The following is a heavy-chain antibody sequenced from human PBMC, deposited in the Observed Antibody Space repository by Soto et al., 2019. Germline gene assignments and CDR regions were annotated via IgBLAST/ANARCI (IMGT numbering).Heavy chain of an antibody. J-gene: IGHJ5*02. CDR3: VSDRYSSSGWFDP. CDR1: GDSVSSYAAA. D-gene: IGHD3-10*01. V-gene: IGHV6-1*01. CDR2: TYYRSRFFS. Sequence: SQTLSLTCAISGDSVSSYAAAWNLIRQSPSGGLEWLGRTYYRSRFFSDYSESLKRRIIINPGTSQHQFSLEREAGTPEDTAVYYGVSDRYSSSGWFDPGGQGAPVTVSS.